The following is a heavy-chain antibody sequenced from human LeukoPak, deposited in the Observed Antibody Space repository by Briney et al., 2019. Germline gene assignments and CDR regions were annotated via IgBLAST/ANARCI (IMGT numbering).Heavy chain of an antibody. Sequence: GESLKISCKGSGYSFTTHWIGWVRQMPGKGLEWMGIIYPDDSNTRYSPSFQGQVTLSADKSINTAYLQWSSLKASDTAMYYCARRHSGYEADAFDIWGQGTMVTVSS. CDR2: IYPDDSNT. D-gene: IGHD5-12*01. CDR3: ARRHSGYEADAFDI. V-gene: IGHV5-51*01. J-gene: IGHJ3*02. CDR1: GYSFTTHW.